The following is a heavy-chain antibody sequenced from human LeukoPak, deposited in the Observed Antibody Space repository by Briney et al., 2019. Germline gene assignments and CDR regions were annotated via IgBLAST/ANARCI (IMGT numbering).Heavy chain of an antibody. V-gene: IGHV1-2*02. CDR3: ARLGRKDQIAPALY. CDR2: INPNSGGT. CDR1: GYTFTGYY. J-gene: IGHJ4*02. Sequence: GASVKVSCKASGYTFTGYYMHWVRQAPGHGLEWMGWINPNSGGTNYAQKFQGRVTMTRDTSISTAYMELSRLRSDDTAVYYCARLGRKDQIAPALYWGQGTLVTVSS. D-gene: IGHD1-14*01.